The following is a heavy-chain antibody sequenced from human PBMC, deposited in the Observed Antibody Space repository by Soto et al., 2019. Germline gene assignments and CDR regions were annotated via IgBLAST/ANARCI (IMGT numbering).Heavy chain of an antibody. J-gene: IGHJ6*02. Sequence: PSETLSLTCTVSGGSISSGGYYWSWIRQHPGKGLEWIGYIYYSGSTYYSPSLKSRVTISVDTSKNQFSLKLSSVTAADTAVYYCARGYYYDSSGFYGMDVWGQGTTVTVSS. V-gene: IGHV4-31*03. CDR1: GGSISSGGYY. CDR2: IYYSGST. CDR3: ARGYYYDSSGFYGMDV. D-gene: IGHD3-22*01.